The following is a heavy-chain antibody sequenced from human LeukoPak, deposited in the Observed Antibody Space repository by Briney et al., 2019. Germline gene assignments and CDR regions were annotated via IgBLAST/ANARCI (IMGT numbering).Heavy chain of an antibody. J-gene: IGHJ6*02. CDR3: ARGIPLRFLGWLRPDGVPKHYGMDV. CDR1: GFTFSSYD. V-gene: IGHV3-13*01. Sequence: GGSLRLSCAASGFTFSSYDMHWVRQATGKGLEWVSAIGTAGDTYYPGSVKGRFTISRENAKNSLYLQMNSLRAGDTAVYYCARGIPLRFLGWLRPDGVPKHYGMDVWGQGTTVTVSS. CDR2: IGTAGDT. D-gene: IGHD3-3*01.